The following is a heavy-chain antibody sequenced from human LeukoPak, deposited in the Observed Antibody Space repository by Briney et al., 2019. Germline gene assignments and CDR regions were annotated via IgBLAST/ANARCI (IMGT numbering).Heavy chain of an antibody. CDR3: ALRDLGVVVPAAPGWFDP. CDR2: IYWNDDK. D-gene: IGHD2-2*01. J-gene: IGHJ5*02. Sequence: TLSLTCTVSGGSISSYYWSWIRQPPGKALEWLALIYWNDDKRYSPSLKSRLTITKDTSKNQVVLTMTNMDPVDTATYYCALRDLGVVVPAAPGWFDPWGQGTLVTVSS. CDR1: GGSISSYYW. V-gene: IGHV2-5*01.